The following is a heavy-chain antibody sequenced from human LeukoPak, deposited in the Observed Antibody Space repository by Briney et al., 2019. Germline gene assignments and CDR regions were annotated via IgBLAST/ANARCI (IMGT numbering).Heavy chain of an antibody. Sequence: PSETLSLTCTLSVGSISSYYWSCVPQPPGKGGEGGGYVYYTGSTNFNPSLKSRVTMSLDTSRNQFSLKLTSLTAADTAVYYCARGAMATTPFFDYWGQGTLVTVSS. CDR1: VGSISSYY. D-gene: IGHD5-24*01. V-gene: IGHV4-59*01. J-gene: IGHJ4*02. CDR2: VYYTGST. CDR3: ARGAMATTPFFDY.